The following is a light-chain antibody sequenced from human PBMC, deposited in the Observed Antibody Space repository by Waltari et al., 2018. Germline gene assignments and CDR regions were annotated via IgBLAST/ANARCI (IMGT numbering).Light chain of an antibody. V-gene: IGKV3-11*01. Sequence: EIVLTQSPATLSLSPGERATLSCRASQSVGSSLAWYQQKPGQAPRLLIFDASARATGIPARFSGSGSGTDFTLTISNLEPEDFAVYYCQHRFNWPLTFGGGTKVEIK. CDR2: DAS. J-gene: IGKJ4*01. CDR3: QHRFNWPLT. CDR1: QSVGSS.